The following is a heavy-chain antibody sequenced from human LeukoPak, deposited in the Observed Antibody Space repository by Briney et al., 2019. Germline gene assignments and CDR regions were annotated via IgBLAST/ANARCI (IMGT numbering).Heavy chain of an antibody. D-gene: IGHD3-10*01. V-gene: IGHV3-21*04. Sequence: GGSLRLSCAASVFTFSGYRINWVRQAPGKGLEWVSSISSTSHYIFYAESVKGRFTISRDNTKKSLYLQMNSLRAEDTAVYYCARDQSASVVSYGSAGGAFDIWGQGTMVTVSS. CDR3: ARDQSASVVSYGSAGGAFDI. CDR2: ISSTSHYI. J-gene: IGHJ3*02. CDR1: VFTFSGYR.